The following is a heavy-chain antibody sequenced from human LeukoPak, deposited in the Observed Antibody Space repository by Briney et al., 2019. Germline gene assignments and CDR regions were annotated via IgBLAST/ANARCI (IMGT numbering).Heavy chain of an antibody. V-gene: IGHV4-59*01. CDR2: IYYSGSA. Sequence: PSETLSLTCTVSGGSISSYYWSWIRQPPGKGLEWFGYIYYSGSANYHPSLKSRVTISVDTSKNRFSLRLSSVTAADTAVYYCARVTGYMVEDYFDYWGQGTLVTVSS. CDR1: GGSISSYY. D-gene: IGHD6-13*01. J-gene: IGHJ4*02. CDR3: ARVTGYMVEDYFDY.